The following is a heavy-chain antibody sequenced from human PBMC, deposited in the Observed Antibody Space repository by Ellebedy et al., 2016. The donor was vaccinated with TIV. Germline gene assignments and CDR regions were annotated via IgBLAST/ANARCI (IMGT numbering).Heavy chain of an antibody. D-gene: IGHD5-24*01. CDR2: IYYSGST. Sequence: SETLSLTCTVSGGSITSYYWSWIRQPPGKGLEWIGYIYYSGSTNYNPSLKSRVTISVDTSKNQFSLKLSSVTAADTAVYYCARYNDKTDAFDIWGQGTMVTVSS. J-gene: IGHJ3*02. V-gene: IGHV4-59*08. CDR3: ARYNDKTDAFDI. CDR1: GGSITSYY.